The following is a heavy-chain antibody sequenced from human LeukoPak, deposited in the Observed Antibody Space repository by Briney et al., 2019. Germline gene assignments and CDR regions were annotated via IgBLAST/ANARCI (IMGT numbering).Heavy chain of an antibody. D-gene: IGHD5-18*01. Sequence: GGSLRLSCAASGFTFSSYWMSWVRQAPGKGLEWVANIKKDGSEKYCVASVKGRFTISRDNAKKSLYLQMNSLRAEDTAVYYCARHLSGITGYTYGRGIDYWGQGTLVSVSS. CDR1: GFTFSSYW. J-gene: IGHJ4*02. CDR3: ARHLSGITGYTYGRGIDY. CDR2: IKKDGSEK. V-gene: IGHV3-7*01.